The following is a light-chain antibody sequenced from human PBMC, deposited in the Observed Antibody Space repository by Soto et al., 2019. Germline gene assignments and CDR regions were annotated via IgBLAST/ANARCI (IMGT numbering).Light chain of an antibody. CDR2: QVT. Sequence: QSALTQPASVSGSPGQSITISCTGTSSDVGGYNYVSWYQHHPGKAPKLIIYQVTSRPSGVSNRFSASKSGNTASLTISALQAEDEALYYCCSYSSSSTFYVFGTGTKVTVL. CDR3: CSYSSSSTFYV. J-gene: IGLJ1*01. V-gene: IGLV2-14*01. CDR1: SSDVGGYNY.